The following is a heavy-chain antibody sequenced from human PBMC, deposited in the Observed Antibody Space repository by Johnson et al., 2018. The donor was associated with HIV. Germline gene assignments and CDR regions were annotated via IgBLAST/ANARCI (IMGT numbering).Heavy chain of an antibody. Sequence: VQLLESGGGLVQPGGSLRLSCAASGFTFSSYWMSWVRQAPGKGLEWVANIKQDGSEKYYVDSVKGRFTISRDNAKNSLYLQMNSLRAEDTAVYYCARPGGGWYETAFDIWGQGTMVTVSS. V-gene: IGHV3-7*01. CDR2: IKQDGSEK. D-gene: IGHD6-19*01. J-gene: IGHJ3*02. CDR1: GFTFSSYW. CDR3: ARPGGGWYETAFDI.